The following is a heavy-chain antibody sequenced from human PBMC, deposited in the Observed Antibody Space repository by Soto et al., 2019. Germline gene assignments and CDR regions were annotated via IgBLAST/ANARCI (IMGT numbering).Heavy chain of an antibody. V-gene: IGHV4-39*01. CDR2: IYYSGST. CDR1: GGSISSSSYY. D-gene: IGHD4-17*01. CDR3: ARSMTTVTTGMLGAFDI. J-gene: IGHJ3*02. Sequence: SETLSLTCTVSGGSISSSSYYWGWIRQPPGKGLEWIGSIYYSGSTYYNPSLKSRVTISVDTSKNQFSLKLSSVTAADTAVYYCARSMTTVTTGMLGAFDIWGQGTMVTVSS.